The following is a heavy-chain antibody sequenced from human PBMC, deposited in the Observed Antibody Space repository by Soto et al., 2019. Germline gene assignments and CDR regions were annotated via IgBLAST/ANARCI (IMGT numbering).Heavy chain of an antibody. J-gene: IGHJ6*02. CDR1: GFTFSSYG. CDR2: ISYDGSNK. Sequence: GGSLRLSCAASGFTFSSYGMHWGRQAPGKGLEWVAVISYDGSNKYYADSVKGRFTISRDNSKNTLYLQMNSLRAEDTAVYYCAKARGIAYCGGDCYFAGAEYYYYGMDVWGQGTTVTVYS. D-gene: IGHD2-21*02. V-gene: IGHV3-30*18. CDR3: AKARGIAYCGGDCYFAGAEYYYYGMDV.